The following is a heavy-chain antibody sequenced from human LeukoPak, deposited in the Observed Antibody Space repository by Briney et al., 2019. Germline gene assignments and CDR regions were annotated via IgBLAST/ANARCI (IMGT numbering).Heavy chain of an antibody. CDR2: IAPSSGTT. J-gene: IGHJ4*02. D-gene: IGHD3-22*01. V-gene: IGHV1-46*01. CDR3: ARPRYYDSSGYYSPYYFDY. Sequence: ASVKVSCKASGYTFTSNYMHWVRQAPGQGLEWMGVIAPSSGTTSYAQKFQGRVTMTTDTSTSTAYMELRSLRSDDTAVYYCARPRYYDSSGYYSPYYFDYWGQGTLVTVSS. CDR1: GYTFTSNY.